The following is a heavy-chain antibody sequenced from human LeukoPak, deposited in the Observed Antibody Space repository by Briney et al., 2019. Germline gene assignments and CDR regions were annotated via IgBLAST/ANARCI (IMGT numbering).Heavy chain of an antibody. CDR3: ARVDSTYVYAGGNYFAY. CDR2: IYHSGTT. D-gene: IGHD3-16*01. CDR1: DYSISSGYY. J-gene: IGHJ4*02. Sequence: PSETLSLTCTVSDYSISSGYYWGWIRQPPGKGLECIGSIYHSGTTYYSPSLKTRVTISVDTSKNQFSLKLSSVTAADTAVYYCARVDSTYVYAGGNYFAYWGQGTLVTVSS. V-gene: IGHV4-38-2*02.